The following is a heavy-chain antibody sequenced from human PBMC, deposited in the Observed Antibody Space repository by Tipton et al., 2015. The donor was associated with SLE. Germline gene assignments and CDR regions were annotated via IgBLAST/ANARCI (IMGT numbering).Heavy chain of an antibody. V-gene: IGHV4-61*02. CDR2: IYASGST. J-gene: IGHJ3*02. Sequence: TLSLTCTVSGGSISSGSYYWSWIRQPAGKGLEWIGRIYASGSTNYNPSLKSRVIMSLDTSTNQFSLNLRSVTAADTAVYYCAKILGVVVPDVFDMWGQGTVVTVSS. CDR3: AKILGVVVPDVFDM. CDR1: GGSISSGSYY. D-gene: IGHD2-2*01.